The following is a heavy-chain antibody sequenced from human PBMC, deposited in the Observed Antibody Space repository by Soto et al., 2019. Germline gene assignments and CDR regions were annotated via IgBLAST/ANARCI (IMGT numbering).Heavy chain of an antibody. CDR2: ISGSGGST. Sequence: GGSLRLSCAASGFTFSSYAMSWVRQAPGKGQEWVSAISGSGGSTYYADSVKGRFTISRDNSKNTLYLQMNSLRAEDTVVYFCAKPYSSSWLYYFDYWGQGTLVTVSS. D-gene: IGHD6-13*01. V-gene: IGHV3-23*01. CDR3: AKPYSSSWLYYFDY. CDR1: GFTFSSYA. J-gene: IGHJ4*02.